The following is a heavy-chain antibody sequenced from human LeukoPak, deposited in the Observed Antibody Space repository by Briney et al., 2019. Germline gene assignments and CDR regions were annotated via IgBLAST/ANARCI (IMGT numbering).Heavy chain of an antibody. Sequence: GGSLRLSCAASGFTFSSYAMSWVRQAPGKGLEWVSAISGSGGSAYYADSVKGRFTISRDNSKNTLYLQMTSLRAEDTAVYYCAKGTPYYYDSSGYLDFDYWGQGTLVTVSS. D-gene: IGHD3-22*01. CDR1: GFTFSSYA. V-gene: IGHV3-23*01. CDR2: ISGSGGSA. CDR3: AKGTPYYYDSSGYLDFDY. J-gene: IGHJ4*02.